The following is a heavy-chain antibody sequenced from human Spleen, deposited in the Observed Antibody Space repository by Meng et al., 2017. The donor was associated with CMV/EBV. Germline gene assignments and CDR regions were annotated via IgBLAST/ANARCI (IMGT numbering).Heavy chain of an antibody. CDR1: GFTVSSNF. CDR3: ARARPIDS. J-gene: IGHJ4*02. V-gene: IGHV3-53*01. Sequence: GESLKISCAASGFTVSSNFMSWVRQAPGKGLEWVSIFYTGGSTFYADSVKGRFTISRDISKNTLYLQMNRLRAEDTAVYHCARARPIDSWGRGTLVTVSS. CDR2: FYTGGST.